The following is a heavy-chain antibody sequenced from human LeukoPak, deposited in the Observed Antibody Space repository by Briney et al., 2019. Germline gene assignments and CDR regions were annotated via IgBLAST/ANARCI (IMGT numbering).Heavy chain of an antibody. CDR2: ISASSTTI. D-gene: IGHD2-21*02. CDR1: GFTFSNYN. J-gene: IGHJ4*01. Sequence: GGSLRLSCAASGFTFSNYNVNWVRQAPGKGLEWVSYISASSTTIYYADSVKGRFTTSRDNAKKSLYLQMTSLTAEDTAVYYCARDRGAYCGGDCYLGFDYWGRGTLVTVS. CDR3: ARDRGAYCGGDCYLGFDY. V-gene: IGHV3-48*04.